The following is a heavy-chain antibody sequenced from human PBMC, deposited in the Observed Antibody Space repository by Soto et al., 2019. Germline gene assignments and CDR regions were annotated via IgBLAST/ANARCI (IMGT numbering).Heavy chain of an antibody. D-gene: IGHD1-1*01. CDR1: GFTFHDYA. CDR3: AILEKGGMDV. J-gene: IGHJ6*02. CDR2: ISWNSGNI. Sequence: EVQLVESGGGLVQPGRSLRLSCAASGFTFHDYALHWVRQAPGKGLEWVSGISWNSGNIGYADSVKGRFTISRDNDKNSLYLQMNSLRVEDTALYYCAILEKGGMDVWGQGTTVTVSS. V-gene: IGHV3-9*01.